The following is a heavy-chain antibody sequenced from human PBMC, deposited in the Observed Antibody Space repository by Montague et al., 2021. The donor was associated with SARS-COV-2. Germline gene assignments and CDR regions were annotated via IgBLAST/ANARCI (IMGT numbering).Heavy chain of an antibody. J-gene: IGHJ4*01. V-gene: IGHV4-39*07. D-gene: IGHD1-26*01. Sequence: SETLSLTCTVSGGSISSGGYYWSWIRQHPGKGLEWIGTVSDSGXTSYXXXXKRRVTISVDTPKNQFSLKLSSVTAADTAVYYCAGSLSGNQERGDYWGHGTLVTVSS. CDR1: GGSISSGGYY. CDR3: AGSLSGNQERGDY. CDR2: VSDSGXT.